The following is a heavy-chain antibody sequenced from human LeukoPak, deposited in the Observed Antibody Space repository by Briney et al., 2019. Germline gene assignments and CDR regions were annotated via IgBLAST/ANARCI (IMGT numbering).Heavy chain of an antibody. CDR2: IRSKPNSYAT. CDR3: TTWQRGEYYYYGMDV. D-gene: IGHD3-10*01. V-gene: IGHV3-73*01. J-gene: IGHJ6*02. CDR1: GFSFSGAG. Sequence: GGSLKLSCAASGFSFSGAGMNWVRQASGKGLEWVGRIRSKPNSYATAYAESVKGRFTTSRDDSKNTAYLQMNSLTTEDTAVYYCTTWQRGEYYYYGMDVWGQGTTVTVSS.